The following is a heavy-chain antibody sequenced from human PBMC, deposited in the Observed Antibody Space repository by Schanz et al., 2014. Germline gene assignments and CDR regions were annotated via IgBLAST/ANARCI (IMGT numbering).Heavy chain of an antibody. D-gene: IGHD2-21*01. V-gene: IGHV3-30*14. J-gene: IGHJ3*01. CDR2: ISFDGGKT. CDR1: GFTFRSYG. CDR3: ARDEGRDGYNLAFDV. Sequence: QVVLMESGGGVVRPGRSVRLSCVASGFTFRSYGMHWVRQAPGKGLEWVAHISFDGGKTYYADSVKGRFFISRDSSKNTLFLQMNSLRADDTAIYFCARDEGRDGYNLAFDVWGQGTLITVSS.